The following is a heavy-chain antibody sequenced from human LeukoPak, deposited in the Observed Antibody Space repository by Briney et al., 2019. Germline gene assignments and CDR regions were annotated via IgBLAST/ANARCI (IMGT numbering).Heavy chain of an antibody. CDR1: GYSISSGFY. Sequence: SETLSLTCTVSGYSISSGFYWGWIRQPPGKGLEWIGSIYHGGRTDYNPSLKSRVTISVDTSKNQFSLKLTSVTAADTAMYYCARDIVGATHDYWGQGTLVTVSS. D-gene: IGHD1-26*01. V-gene: IGHV4-38-2*02. CDR2: IYHGGRT. J-gene: IGHJ4*02. CDR3: ARDIVGATHDY.